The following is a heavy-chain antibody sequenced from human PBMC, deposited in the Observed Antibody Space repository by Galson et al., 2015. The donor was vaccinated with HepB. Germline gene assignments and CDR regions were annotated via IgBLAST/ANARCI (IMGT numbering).Heavy chain of an antibody. CDR1: GFTFSSYS. D-gene: IGHD3-10*01. Sequence: SLRLSCAASGFTFSSYSMNWVRQAPGKGLEWVSYISRSSSSIYYADSVKGRFTISRDNAKNSLFLQMNSLRDEDTAVYYCARGHDYYGSENYYTCWFDPWGQGTLVTVSS. J-gene: IGHJ5*02. CDR2: ISRSSSSI. V-gene: IGHV3-48*02. CDR3: ARGHDYYGSENYYTCWFDP.